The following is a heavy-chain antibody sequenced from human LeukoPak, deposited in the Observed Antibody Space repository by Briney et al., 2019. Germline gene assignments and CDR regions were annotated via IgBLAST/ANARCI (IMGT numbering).Heavy chain of an antibody. CDR2: ISYDGRNK. Sequence: GGSLRLSCAASRFTFSSYAMHWVRQAPGKGLEWVAAISYDGRNKYYADSVKGRFTISRDNSKNTLNLQMNSLRTEDTAVFYCAKPRDIDSWAFDVWGQGTMVTVSS. CDR1: RFTFSSYA. CDR3: AKPRDIDSWAFDV. V-gene: IGHV3-30*18. J-gene: IGHJ3*01. D-gene: IGHD2-15*01.